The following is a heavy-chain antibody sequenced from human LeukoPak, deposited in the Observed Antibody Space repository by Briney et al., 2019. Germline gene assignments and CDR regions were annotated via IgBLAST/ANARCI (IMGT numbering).Heavy chain of an antibody. CDR3: ASFTPRGYCSGGSCYSGSWFDP. V-gene: IGHV4-59*12. Sequence: SETLSLTCTVSGGSISSYYWSWIRQPPGKGLEWIGYIYYSGSTNYNPSLKSRVTISVDTSKNQFSLKLSSVTAADTAVYYCASFTPRGYCSGGSCYSGSWFDPWGQGTLVTVSS. CDR2: IYYSGST. D-gene: IGHD2-15*01. J-gene: IGHJ5*02. CDR1: GGSISSYY.